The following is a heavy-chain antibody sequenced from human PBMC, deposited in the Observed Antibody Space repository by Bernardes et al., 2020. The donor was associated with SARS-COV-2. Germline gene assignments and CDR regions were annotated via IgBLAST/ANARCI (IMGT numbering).Heavy chain of an antibody. CDR2: IYYSGRT. CDR3: ARGMVRGNWFDP. CDR1: GGSISSSSSY. D-gene: IGHD3-10*01. Sequence: SESLSLTCTVSGGSISSSSSYWGWLLQPPGKGLDRFGIIYYSGRTYYNSSLKSRVTILVDTSKNQFSLKLSSVTAAETAVYYCARGMVRGNWFDPWGQGTLVTVSS. J-gene: IGHJ5*02. V-gene: IGHV4-39*01.